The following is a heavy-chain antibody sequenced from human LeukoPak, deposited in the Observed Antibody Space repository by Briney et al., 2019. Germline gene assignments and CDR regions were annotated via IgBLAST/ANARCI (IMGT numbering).Heavy chain of an antibody. CDR3: AKDEFVASDFTGAFDI. CDR1: GFPFDDYV. D-gene: IGHD2-8*02. Sequence: PGGSLTLSCAASGFPFDDYVLHGVRQAPGRGRAGVSGISWNGGSIGYADSVKGRFTISRDNAKNSLYLQMNSLRAEDMALYYCAKDEFVASDFTGAFDIWGQGTMVTVSS. J-gene: IGHJ3*02. CDR2: ISWNGGSI. V-gene: IGHV3-9*03.